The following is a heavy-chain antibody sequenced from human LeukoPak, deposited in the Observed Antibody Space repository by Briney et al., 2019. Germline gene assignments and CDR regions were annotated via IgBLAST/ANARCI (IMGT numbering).Heavy chain of an antibody. CDR2: IYYSGST. D-gene: IGHD3-10*01. CDR1: GGSISSYY. Sequence: SETLSLTCTVSGGSISSYYWSWIRQHPVKGLEWIGYIYYSGSTYYNPSLKSRVTISVDTSKNQFSLTLSSVTAADTAVYYCARVMRAIRGFDSWGQGALVTVSS. V-gene: IGHV4-59*06. CDR3: ARVMRAIRGFDS. J-gene: IGHJ4*02.